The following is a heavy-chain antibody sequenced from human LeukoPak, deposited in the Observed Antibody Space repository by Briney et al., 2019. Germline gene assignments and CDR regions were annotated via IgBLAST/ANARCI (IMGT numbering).Heavy chain of an antibody. D-gene: IGHD3-16*01. CDR1: GGSISSHY. Sequence: SETLSLTCTVSGGSISSHYWSWIRQPPGKGLEWIGYIYYSGSTNYNPSVRSRVTISVDTSKNQFSMNLSSVTAADTAVYYCARGAGGGCFDYWGQGTLVTVSS. J-gene: IGHJ4*02. V-gene: IGHV4-59*11. CDR2: IYYSGST. CDR3: ARGAGGGCFDY.